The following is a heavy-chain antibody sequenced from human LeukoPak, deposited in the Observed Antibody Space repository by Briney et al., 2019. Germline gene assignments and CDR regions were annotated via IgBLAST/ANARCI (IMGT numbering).Heavy chain of an antibody. CDR2: ISSSSSTI. Sequence: GGSLRLSCAASGFIFNSYSMNWVRQAPGKGLEWVSYISSSSSTIYYADSVKGRFTISRDNAKNSLYLQMNSLRAEDTALYYCAKDIAPDYGDGYGMDVWGQGTTVTVSS. J-gene: IGHJ6*02. V-gene: IGHV3-48*04. CDR1: GFIFNSYS. D-gene: IGHD4-17*01. CDR3: AKDIAPDYGDGYGMDV.